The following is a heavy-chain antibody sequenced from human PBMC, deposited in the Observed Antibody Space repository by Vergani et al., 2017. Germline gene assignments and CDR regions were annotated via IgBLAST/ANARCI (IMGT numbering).Heavy chain of an antibody. D-gene: IGHD4-11*01. V-gene: IGHV4-61*02. CDR2: MYTNGNT. Sequence: QVQLQESGPGLVKPSQTLSLTCTVSGGSINSGSYYWNWIRQPAGKGLEWIGRMYTNGNTQYNPSLKSRATFSVDTSKNHFSLKLISVTAADTADYYCTRVSGERPYSWGQGTRVTVSS. CDR1: GGSINSGSYY. J-gene: IGHJ4*02. CDR3: TRVSGERPYS.